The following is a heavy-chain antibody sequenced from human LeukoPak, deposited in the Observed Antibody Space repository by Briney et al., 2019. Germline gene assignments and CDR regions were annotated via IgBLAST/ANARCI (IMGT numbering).Heavy chain of an antibody. CDR2: IYYSGST. D-gene: IGHD6-19*01. V-gene: IGHV4-59*01. J-gene: IGHJ4*02. CDR3: AKFIPTVAGYFDY. Sequence: SETLSLTCTVSGGSISSYYWSWIRQPPGKGLEWIGYIYYSGSTNYNPSLKSRVTISVDTSKNQFSLKLSSVTAADTAVYYCAKFIPTVAGYFDYWGQGTLVTVSS. CDR1: GGSISSYY.